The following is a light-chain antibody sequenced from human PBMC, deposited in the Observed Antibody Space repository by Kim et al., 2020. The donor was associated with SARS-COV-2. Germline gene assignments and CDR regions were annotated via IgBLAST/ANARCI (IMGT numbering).Light chain of an antibody. CDR2: RTS. J-gene: IGKJ2*01. CDR3: QQYDSLPYT. CDR1: QDITDY. Sequence: DIQMTQSPSSVSASVGDRVTITCQASQDITDYLNWYQQKPGMAPKLLIYRTSSVNTGVPSRFRGSGSGTHFTLTITSLQPEDIAAYYCQQYDSLPYTFVQGTKLEIK. V-gene: IGKV1-33*01.